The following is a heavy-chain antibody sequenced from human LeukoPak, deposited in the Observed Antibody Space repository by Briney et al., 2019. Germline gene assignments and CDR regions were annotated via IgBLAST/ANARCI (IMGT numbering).Heavy chain of an antibody. V-gene: IGHV3-15*04. CDR2: IESKTDGGTT. CDR3: TTDWNGDTVTTFYYFDY. CDR1: GFTFNSAW. J-gene: IGHJ4*02. Sequence: PGGSLRLSCAASGFTFNSAWMSWVRQAPGKGLEWVGRIESKTDGGTTDYAAPVKGRFTISRDDSKNTLYLQMNSLKTEDTAVYYCTTDWNGDTVTTFYYFDYWGQGTLVTVSS. D-gene: IGHD4-11*01.